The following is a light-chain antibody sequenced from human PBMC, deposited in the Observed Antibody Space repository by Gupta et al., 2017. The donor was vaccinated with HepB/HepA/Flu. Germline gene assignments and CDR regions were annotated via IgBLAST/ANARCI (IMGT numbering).Light chain of an antibody. Sequence: DIVMTQSPASLPVSLGAPAPVHCKSSQNSFYSTKDKNYLAWYQQKPGQPPKLLIYWASTRASGVPDRFSGSGSGTDFTLTISSLQAEDVAVYFCQQDDITPLTFGQGTNVDIK. V-gene: IGKV4-1*01. CDR3: QQDDITPLT. CDR2: WAS. J-gene: IGKJ3*01. CDR1: QNSFYSTKDKNY.